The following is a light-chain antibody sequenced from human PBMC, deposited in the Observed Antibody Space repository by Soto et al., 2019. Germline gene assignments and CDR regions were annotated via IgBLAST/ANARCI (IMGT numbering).Light chain of an antibody. Sequence: QSALTQPASVSGSPGQSITISCTGTNNDVGGYDYVSWYQQHPGKAPKLMIYEVNNRPSGVSNRFSGSKSGHTASLTISGLQAEDEADYYCSSYTSSYSRLFGGGTQLTVL. V-gene: IGLV2-14*01. J-gene: IGLJ3*02. CDR3: SSYTSSYSRL. CDR1: NNDVGGYDY. CDR2: EVN.